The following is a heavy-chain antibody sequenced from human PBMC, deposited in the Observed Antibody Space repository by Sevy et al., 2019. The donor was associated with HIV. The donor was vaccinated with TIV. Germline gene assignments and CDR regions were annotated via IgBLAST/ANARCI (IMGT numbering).Heavy chain of an antibody. CDR2: ISSSSSTI. Sequence: GGSLRLSCAASGFTFSSYSMNWVRQAPGKGLEWVSYISSSSSTIYYADSVKGRFTISRDNAKNSLYLQMNSLRAEDTAVYYCARAVADYIWGSYRYTGGYFDYWGQGTLVTVSS. D-gene: IGHD3-16*02. V-gene: IGHV3-48*01. CDR3: ARAVADYIWGSYRYTGGYFDY. J-gene: IGHJ4*02. CDR1: GFTFSSYS.